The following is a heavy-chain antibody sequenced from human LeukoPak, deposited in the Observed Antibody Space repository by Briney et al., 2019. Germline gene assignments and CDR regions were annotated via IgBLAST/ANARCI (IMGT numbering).Heavy chain of an antibody. Sequence: AGSLRVSRAASGVTFSSHSMHWVRQAPGKGLVWVSGISRDGTSTNYADAVKGRFTISRDNAKNTLYLQMNSLRVEDTAVYSCARGWYGPDSCGQG. CDR3: ARGWYGPDS. CDR1: GVTFSSHS. V-gene: IGHV3-74*01. CDR2: ISRDGTST. J-gene: IGHJ5*02. D-gene: IGHD2-15*01.